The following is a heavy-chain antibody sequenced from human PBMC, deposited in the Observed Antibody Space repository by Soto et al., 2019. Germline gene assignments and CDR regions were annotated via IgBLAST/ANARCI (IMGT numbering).Heavy chain of an antibody. CDR1: GYSFTSYW. CDR2: IDPSDSYT. Sequence: GESLKISCRGSGYSFTSYWISWVRQMPGKGLEWMGRIDPSDSYTNYSPSFQGHVTISADKSISTAYLQWSSLKASDTAMYYCSYGYELYGMDVWGQGTTVTVSS. J-gene: IGHJ6*02. CDR3: SYGYELYGMDV. V-gene: IGHV5-10-1*01. D-gene: IGHD5-18*01.